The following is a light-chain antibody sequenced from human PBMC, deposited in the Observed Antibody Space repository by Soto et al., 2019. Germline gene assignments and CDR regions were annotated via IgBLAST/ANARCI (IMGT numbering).Light chain of an antibody. CDR2: DVN. CDR3: SSYAGNNNKI. CDR1: SSDVGGYNY. Sequence: QSVLTQPPSASGSPGQSVTISCTGTSSDVGGYNYVSWYQQHPGKAPKLLIYDVNKRPSGVPDRFSGSKSDNTASLTVSGLQADDEADYYCSSYAGNNNKIFGGGTQLTVL. V-gene: IGLV2-8*01. J-gene: IGLJ2*01.